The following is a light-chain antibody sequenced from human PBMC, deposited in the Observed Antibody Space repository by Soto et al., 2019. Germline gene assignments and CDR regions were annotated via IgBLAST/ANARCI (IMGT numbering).Light chain of an antibody. CDR3: QQYNNWPLT. CDR2: GAS. V-gene: IGKV3-15*01. Sequence: EIVLTQSPGTLSLSPGERATLSCRASQSVSNNYLAWYQQKPGQAPRLLIYGASTRATGIPARFSGSGSGTEFTLTISSLQSEDFAVYYCQQYNNWPLTFGQGTRLEI. J-gene: IGKJ5*01. CDR1: QSVSNN.